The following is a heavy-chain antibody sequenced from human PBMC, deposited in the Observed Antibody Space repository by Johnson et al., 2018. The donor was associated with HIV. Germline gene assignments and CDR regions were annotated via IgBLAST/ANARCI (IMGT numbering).Heavy chain of an antibody. Sequence: QVQLVESGGGLVKPGGSLRLSCAASGFTVSSKYMRWIRQAPGKGLEWVAVISYDGSNKYYADSVKGRFTISRDNSKNSLFLQMNSLRAEDTAVYYCARDSRVATDTRGAFDIWGQGTMVTVSS. V-gene: IGHV3-30*03. D-gene: IGHD1-1*01. CDR2: ISYDGSNK. CDR1: GFTVSSKY. J-gene: IGHJ3*02. CDR3: ARDSRVATDTRGAFDI.